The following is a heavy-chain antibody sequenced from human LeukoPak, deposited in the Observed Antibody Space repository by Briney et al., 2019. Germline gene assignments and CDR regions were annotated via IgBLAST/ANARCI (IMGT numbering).Heavy chain of an antibody. CDR2: FDPEDGET. J-gene: IGHJ4*02. Sequence: ASVKVSCKVSGYTLTELSMHWVRQAPGKGLEWMGGFDPEDGETIYAQKFQGRVTMTEDTSTDTAYMELRSLRSDDTAVYFCAKDHPERYSYGTPFDYWGQGTLVTVSS. V-gene: IGHV1-24*01. CDR1: GYTLTELS. CDR3: AKDHPERYSYGTPFDY. D-gene: IGHD5-18*01.